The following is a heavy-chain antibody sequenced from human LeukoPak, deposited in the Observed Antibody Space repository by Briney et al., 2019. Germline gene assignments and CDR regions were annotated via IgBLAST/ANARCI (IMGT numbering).Heavy chain of an antibody. CDR2: ISSSSSYI. V-gene: IGHV3-21*01. Sequence: GGSLRLSCAASGFTFSSYRMNWVRQAPGKGLEWVSSISSSSSYIYYADSVKGRFTISRDNAKNSLYLQMNSLRAEDTAVYYCARDPMVRGVRVNWFDPWGQGTLVTVSS. D-gene: IGHD3-10*01. J-gene: IGHJ5*02. CDR1: GFTFSSYR. CDR3: ARDPMVRGVRVNWFDP.